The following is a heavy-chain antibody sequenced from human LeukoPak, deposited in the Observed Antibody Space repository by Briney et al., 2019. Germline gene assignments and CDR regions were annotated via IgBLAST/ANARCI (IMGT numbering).Heavy chain of an antibody. D-gene: IGHD5-24*01. V-gene: IGHV1-46*01. CDR2: INPSGGST. J-gene: IGHJ4*02. CDR1: GYTFISYY. CDR3: ARDAEMATIAGFDY. Sequence: RASVNVSCKASGYTFISYYMHWVRQAPGQGREWMGIINPSGGSTSYAQKFQGRDTMTRDMSTSTVYMELSSMRSEDTAVYYCARDAEMATIAGFDYWGQGPLVTVSS.